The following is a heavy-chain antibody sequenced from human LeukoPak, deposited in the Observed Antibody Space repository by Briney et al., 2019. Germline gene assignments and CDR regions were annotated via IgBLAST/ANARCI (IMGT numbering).Heavy chain of an antibody. J-gene: IGHJ3*01. Sequence: GGSLRLSCAASGFTFSSSWMHWVRQVPGKGLVWVSRISSDGITTNYADSVKGRFTISRDNAKNTVYRQMNSLRAEDTAVYYCARMEVAWGQGTTVTVSS. D-gene: IGHD3-3*01. CDR2: ISSDGITT. V-gene: IGHV3-74*01. CDR1: GFTFSSSW. CDR3: ARMEVA.